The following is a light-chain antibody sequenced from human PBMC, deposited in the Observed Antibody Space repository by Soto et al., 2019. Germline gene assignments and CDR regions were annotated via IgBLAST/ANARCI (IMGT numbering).Light chain of an antibody. V-gene: IGKV3-20*01. J-gene: IGKJ5*01. Sequence: IVWTQSPGTLSLSPGERSTLSCRASQSVSSSYLAWYQQKPGQAPRLLIYGASSRATGIPDRFSGSGSGTDFTLTISRLEPEDFAAYFWQQSGSSPLTFGGGTRLEIK. CDR1: QSVSSSY. CDR3: QQSGSSPLT. CDR2: GAS.